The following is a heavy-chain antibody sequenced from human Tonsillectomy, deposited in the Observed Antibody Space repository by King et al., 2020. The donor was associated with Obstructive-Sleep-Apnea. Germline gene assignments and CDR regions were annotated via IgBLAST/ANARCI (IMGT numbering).Heavy chain of an antibody. CDR2: FCFGGRM. CDR3: VRETDFFGDST. Sequence: VQLQESGPGLVKASETLSLTCSISGGSVSGYCWGSIRQPPGKGLEWIGTFCFGGRMFYNPSLKSRLTVSLDTSTNDLFLKLRSVTAADTAVYYCVRETDFFGDSTWGQGTLVTVSS. D-gene: IGHD3-16*01. J-gene: IGHJ4*02. CDR1: GGSVSGYC. V-gene: IGHV4-59*04.